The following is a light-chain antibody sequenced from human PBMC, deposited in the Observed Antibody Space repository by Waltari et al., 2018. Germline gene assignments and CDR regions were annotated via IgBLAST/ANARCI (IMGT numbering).Light chain of an antibody. V-gene: IGKV3-15*01. CDR2: GAS. J-gene: IGKJ3*01. CDR3: QQYNTWPLS. CDR1: ESVDND. Sequence: AHACGASESVDNDLAWYQQKPGQAPSLVIYGASTRATGVPGRFSGGGSGTEFTLTISSLQSEDFAVYYCQQYNTWPLSVGPGTTVDIK.